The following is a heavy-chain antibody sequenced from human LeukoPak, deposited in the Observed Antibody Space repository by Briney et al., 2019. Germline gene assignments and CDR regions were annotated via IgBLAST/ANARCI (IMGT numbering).Heavy chain of an antibody. CDR3: AREANWFDP. Sequence: SETLSLTCTVSGGSISSSSYYWGWIRQPPGKGLEWIGSIYYSGSTYYNPSLKSRVTISVDTSKNQFSLKLSSVTAADTAVYYCAREANWFDPWGQGNLVTVSS. V-gene: IGHV4-39*02. CDR1: GGSISSSSYY. J-gene: IGHJ5*02. CDR2: IYYSGST.